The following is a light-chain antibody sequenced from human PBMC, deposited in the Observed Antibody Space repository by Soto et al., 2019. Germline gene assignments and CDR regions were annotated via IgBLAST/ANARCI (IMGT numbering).Light chain of an antibody. J-gene: IGKJ1*01. CDR1: QSISSY. Sequence: DIQMTQSPSSLSASVGDRVTITCRASQSISSYLNWYQQKPGKAPKLLIYAASSLQSGVPSRFSGSGSGTDFTLAISSLQPEYFATYYCQQSYSTLWTFGQGTKFEIK. CDR2: AAS. CDR3: QQSYSTLWT. V-gene: IGKV1-39*01.